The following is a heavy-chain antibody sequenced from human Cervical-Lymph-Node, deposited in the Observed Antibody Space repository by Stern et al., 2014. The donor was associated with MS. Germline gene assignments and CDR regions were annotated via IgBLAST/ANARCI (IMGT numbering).Heavy chain of an antibody. Sequence: VQLVESGGGVVQPGRSLRLSCAASGFTFSNYGMHWVRPAPGKGLEGVAVILYDGSNKYYADSVKGRFTVSRDNSKNTLYLQMNSLRADDTAIYYCAKDRGSSVAARYFDYWGQGTLVTVSS. V-gene: IGHV3-30*18. CDR2: ILYDGSNK. CDR1: GFTFSNYG. D-gene: IGHD6-6*01. J-gene: IGHJ4*02. CDR3: AKDRGSSVAARYFDY.